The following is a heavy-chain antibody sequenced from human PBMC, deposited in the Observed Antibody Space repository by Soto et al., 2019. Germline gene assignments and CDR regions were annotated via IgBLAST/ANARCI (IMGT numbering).Heavy chain of an antibody. CDR2: ISYDGSNK. D-gene: IGHD5-18*01. CDR1: RLTVCIYG. CDR3: AKSGRPRGYSYGYGWFDP. V-gene: IGHV3-30*18. J-gene: IGHJ5*02. Sequence: GGCLRLSCAACRLTVCIYGVHVVRQAPGKGLEWVAVISYDGSNKYYADSVKGRFTISRDNSKNTLYLQMNSLRAEDTAVYYCAKSGRPRGYSYGYGWFDPWGQGTLVTVSS.